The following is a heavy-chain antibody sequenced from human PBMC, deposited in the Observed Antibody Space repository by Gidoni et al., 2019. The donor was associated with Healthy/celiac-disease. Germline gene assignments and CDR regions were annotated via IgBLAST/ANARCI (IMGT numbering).Heavy chain of an antibody. CDR1: GYSFTSYW. CDR3: ARRARLDYYYYYMDV. D-gene: IGHD1-1*01. J-gene: IGHJ6*03. V-gene: IGHV5-51*01. Sequence: EVQLVQSGAEAKKPGESRKIHCKGSGYSFTSYWIGWVRQMPGKGLDWMGIIYPGDSDTRYSPSFQGQVTISADKSISTAYLQWSSLEASDTAMYYCARRARLDYYYYYMDVWGKGTTVTVSS. CDR2: IYPGDSDT.